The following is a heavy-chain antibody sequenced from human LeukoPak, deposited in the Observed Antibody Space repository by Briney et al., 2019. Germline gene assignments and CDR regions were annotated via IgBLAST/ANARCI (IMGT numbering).Heavy chain of an antibody. J-gene: IGHJ4*02. CDR1: GFTFSSYA. D-gene: IGHD4-17*01. CDR2: ISGSGGST. CDR3: ARETGSAVGSTDFDY. V-gene: IGHV3-23*01. Sequence: PGGSLRLSCAASGFTFSSYAMSWVRQAPGKGLEWVSAISGSGGSTYYADSVKGRFTISRDNSKNTLYLQMNSLRAEDTAVYYCARETGSAVGSTDFDYWGRGTLVTVSS.